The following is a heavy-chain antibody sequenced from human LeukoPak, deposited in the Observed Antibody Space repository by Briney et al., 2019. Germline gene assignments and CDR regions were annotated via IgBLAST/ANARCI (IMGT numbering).Heavy chain of an antibody. CDR3: ARALVVRLTNWFDP. V-gene: IGHV4-39*01. CDR1: GGSISSSSYY. J-gene: IGHJ5*02. D-gene: IGHD2-2*01. CDR2: IYYSGST. Sequence: PSETLSLTCTVSGGSISSSSYYWGWIRQPPGKGLEWIGSIYYSGSTYYNPSLKSRVTISVDTSKNQFSLKLSSVTAADTAVYYCARALVVRLTNWFDPWGQGTLVTVSS.